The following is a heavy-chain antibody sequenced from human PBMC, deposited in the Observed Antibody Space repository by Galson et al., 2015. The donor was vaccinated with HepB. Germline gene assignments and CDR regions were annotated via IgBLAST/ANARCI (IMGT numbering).Heavy chain of an antibody. Sequence: SLRLSCAASGFTFSSYGMHWVRQTPGKGLEWVSYISSSRSTRYYADSVEGRFTIPRDNAKNSLYLQMNNLRDEDTAVYYCARDRTTYYHDSTGYGVWGQGTLVTVSS. CDR1: GFTFSSYG. CDR2: ISSSRSTR. D-gene: IGHD3-22*01. J-gene: IGHJ4*02. V-gene: IGHV3-48*02. CDR3: ARDRTTYYHDSTGYGV.